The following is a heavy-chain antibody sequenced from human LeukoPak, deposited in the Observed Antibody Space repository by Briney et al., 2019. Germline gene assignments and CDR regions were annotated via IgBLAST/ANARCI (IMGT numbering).Heavy chain of an antibody. CDR2: VSSGSSTI. J-gene: IGHJ4*02. CDR3: ARGDLSPLTAPYFDY. V-gene: IGHV3-11*04. D-gene: IGHD2-21*02. CDR1: GFTFSDYY. Sequence: GGSLRLSCAASGFTFSDYYMSWIRQAPGKALEWVSYVSSGSSTIYYADSVKGRFTVSRDNGKRSLYLHMNSLRAEDTAMYYCARGDLSPLTAPYFDYWGQGTLVTVSS.